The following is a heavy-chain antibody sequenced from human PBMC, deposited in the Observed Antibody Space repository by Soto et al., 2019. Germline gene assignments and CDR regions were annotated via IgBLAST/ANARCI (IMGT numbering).Heavy chain of an antibody. D-gene: IGHD3-3*01. V-gene: IGHV3-7*01. CDR1: GFTFSSHW. Sequence: HPGGSLRLSCAASGFTFSSHWMSWVRQAPGKGLEWVANIKLDGSEKYYVDSVKGRFTISRDNAKNSLYLQMNSLRAEDTAVYYCARDGATIFSDYWGQGTLVTVSS. J-gene: IGHJ4*02. CDR3: ARDGATIFSDY. CDR2: IKLDGSEK.